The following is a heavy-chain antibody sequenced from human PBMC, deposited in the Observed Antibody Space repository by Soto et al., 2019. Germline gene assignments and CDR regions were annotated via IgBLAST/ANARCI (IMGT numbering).Heavy chain of an antibody. CDR1: GFTFSDHY. CDR3: ARVRLADLYIKFFDL. D-gene: IGHD3-16*01. CDR2: IRNKANSYVT. Sequence: EVQLVESGGGLVQPGGSLRLSCAASGFTFSDHYLDWVRQAPGKGLEWVGRIRNKANSYVTEYAASVKGRFTISGDDSKNSLYLQMNSLKTEDTALYYCARVRLADLYIKFFDLWGRGTLVTVSS. J-gene: IGHJ2*01. V-gene: IGHV3-72*01.